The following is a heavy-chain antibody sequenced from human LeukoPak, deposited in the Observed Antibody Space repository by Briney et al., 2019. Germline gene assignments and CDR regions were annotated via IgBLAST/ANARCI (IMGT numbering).Heavy chain of an antibody. V-gene: IGHV3-74*01. Sequence: GGSLRLSCTVSGFTFSDYWMHWVRQAPGKGLVWVSRINSDGSRTNYADCVKGRFTISRDNAKNTVFLQMNSLRAEDAAVYYCARVITGSTYGQFDYWGQGALATVSS. CDR3: ARVITGSTYGQFDY. CDR2: INSDGSRT. CDR1: GFTFSDYW. D-gene: IGHD5-18*01. J-gene: IGHJ4*02.